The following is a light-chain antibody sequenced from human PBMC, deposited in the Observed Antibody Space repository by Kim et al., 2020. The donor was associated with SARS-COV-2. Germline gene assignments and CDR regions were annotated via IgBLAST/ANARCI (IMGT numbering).Light chain of an antibody. CDR2: GAS. CDR1: RSVISNY. CDR3: QQYGCFPYT. V-gene: IGKV3-20*01. Sequence: SPGDRDTRACRASRSVISNYLAWYQHKTGQAPRLLIYGASNRANDIPDRFSGGGSGTDFTLTISRLEPEDFAVYYCQQYGCFPYTFGQGTKLEI. J-gene: IGKJ2*01.